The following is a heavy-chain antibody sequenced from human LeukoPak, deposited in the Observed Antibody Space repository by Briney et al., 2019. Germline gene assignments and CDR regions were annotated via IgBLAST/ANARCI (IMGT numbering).Heavy chain of an antibody. Sequence: PSETLSLTCTVSGGSITSSSYYWGWIRQPPGKGLEWIGSIYYSGSTHYSPSLKSRVTISVDMSKNQFSLKLSSVTAADTAIYYCARATADSDGYYLALYNWFDPWGQGTLVTVSS. J-gene: IGHJ5*02. V-gene: IGHV4-39*07. CDR1: GGSITSSSYY. D-gene: IGHD3-22*01. CDR2: IYYSGST. CDR3: ARATADSDGYYLALYNWFDP.